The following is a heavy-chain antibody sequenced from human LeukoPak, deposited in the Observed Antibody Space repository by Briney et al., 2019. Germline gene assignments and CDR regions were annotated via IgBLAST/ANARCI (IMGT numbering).Heavy chain of an antibody. CDR3: ARDLYDSSGFNWFDP. D-gene: IGHD5/OR15-5a*01. CDR1: GFTFSSYA. Sequence: GGSLRLSCAASGFTFSSYAMSWVRQAPGKGLEWVANIKQDGSEKYYVDSVKGRFTISRDNAKNSLYLQMNSLRAEDTAVYYCARDLYDSSGFNWFDPWGQGTLVTVSS. V-gene: IGHV3-7*01. J-gene: IGHJ5*02. CDR2: IKQDGSEK.